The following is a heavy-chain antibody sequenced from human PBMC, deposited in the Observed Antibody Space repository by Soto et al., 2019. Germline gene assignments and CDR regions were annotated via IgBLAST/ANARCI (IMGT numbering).Heavy chain of an antibody. Sequence: GASVKVSCKAPGGTFSSYAISWVRQAPGQGLEWMGGIIPIFGTANYAQKFQGRVTITADESTSTAYMELSSLRSEDTAVYYCARVANSYGYVSYENWFDPWGQGTLVTVSS. CDR1: GGTFSSYA. V-gene: IGHV1-69*13. CDR3: ARVANSYGYVSYENWFDP. CDR2: IIPIFGTA. D-gene: IGHD5-18*01. J-gene: IGHJ5*02.